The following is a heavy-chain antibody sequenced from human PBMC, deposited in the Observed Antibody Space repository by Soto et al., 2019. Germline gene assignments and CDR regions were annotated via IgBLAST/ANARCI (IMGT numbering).Heavy chain of an antibody. CDR3: AKRALGFSYYFDY. Sequence: PGGSLRLSCAASGFTFSSYAMSWVRQAPGKGLEWVSAISGSGNSIYYADSVKGRFTISRDNSQNTLYLQMNSLRAEDTAVYYCAKRALGFSYYFDYWGQGTLVTVSS. CDR2: ISGSGNSI. V-gene: IGHV3-23*01. D-gene: IGHD3-16*01. J-gene: IGHJ4*02. CDR1: GFTFSSYA.